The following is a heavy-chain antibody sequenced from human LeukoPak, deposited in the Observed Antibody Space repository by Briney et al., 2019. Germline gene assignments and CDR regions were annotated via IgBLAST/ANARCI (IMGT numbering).Heavy chain of an antibody. Sequence: PGGSLRLSCVASGFTFSDYAMSWIRQAPGKGLEWVSYISSSGSTIYYADSVKGRFTISRDNAKNSLYLQMNSLRAEDTAVYYCARDDDKYYMDVWGKGTTVTVSS. CDR2: ISSSGSTI. CDR1: GFTFSDYA. J-gene: IGHJ6*03. CDR3: ARDDDKYYMDV. V-gene: IGHV3-11*04.